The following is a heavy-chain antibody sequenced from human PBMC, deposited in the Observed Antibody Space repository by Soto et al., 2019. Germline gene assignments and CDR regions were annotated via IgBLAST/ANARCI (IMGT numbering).Heavy chain of an antibody. CDR2: IYHSGST. Sequence: SETLSLTCAVSGSSISSSNWWSWVRQPPGKGLEWIGEIYHSGSTNYNPSLKSRVTISVDKSKNQFSLKLTSVTAADTAVYYCARDKITGLFDYWGQGTLVTVPQ. J-gene: IGHJ4*02. CDR3: ARDKITGLFDY. CDR1: GSSISSSNW. V-gene: IGHV4-4*02. D-gene: IGHD2-8*02.